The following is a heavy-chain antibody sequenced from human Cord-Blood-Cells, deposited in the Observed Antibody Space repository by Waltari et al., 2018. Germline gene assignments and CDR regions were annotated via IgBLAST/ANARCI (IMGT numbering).Heavy chain of an antibody. CDR2: MNPNSGNT. CDR3: ARAIRGSYFPDAFDI. J-gene: IGHJ3*02. V-gene: IGHV1-8*03. CDR1: GYTFTSYD. D-gene: IGHD1-26*01. Sequence: QVQLVQSGAEVKKPGASVKVSCKASGYTFTSYDINWVRQATGQGLAWMGWMNPNSGNTGYAQKCQGRVTITRNTSISTAYMELSSLRSEDTAVYYCARAIRGSYFPDAFDIWGQGTMVTVSS.